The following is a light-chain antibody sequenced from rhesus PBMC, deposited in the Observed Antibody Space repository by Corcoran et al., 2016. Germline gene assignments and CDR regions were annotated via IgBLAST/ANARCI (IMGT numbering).Light chain of an antibody. CDR1: QGISKY. V-gene: IGKV1-25*01. CDR2: DAS. J-gene: IGKJ1*01. Sequence: DIQMTQSPSSLSASVGDTVTITCQASQGISKYLAWYQQKPGKAPKLLISDASTLKSGVPSRFSGHGSGTEFTRTISSLQPEEFATYYCQQHNSYPRTFGQGTKVEIK. CDR3: QQHNSYPRT.